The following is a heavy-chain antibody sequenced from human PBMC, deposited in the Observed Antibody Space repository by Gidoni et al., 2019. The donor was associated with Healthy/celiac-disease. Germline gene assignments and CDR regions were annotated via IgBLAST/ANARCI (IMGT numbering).Heavy chain of an antibody. CDR1: GFTVSSNY. J-gene: IGHJ3*02. CDR2: IYSGGST. D-gene: IGHD5-12*01. Sequence: EVQLVEPGGGLVQPGGSLRLSCAASGFTVSSNYMSWVRQAPGKGLEWVSVIYSGGSTYYADSVKGRFTISRDNSKNTLYLQMNSLRAEDTAVYYCARDSDVDIVVGGAFDIWGQGTMVTVSS. V-gene: IGHV3-66*02. CDR3: ARDSDVDIVVGGAFDI.